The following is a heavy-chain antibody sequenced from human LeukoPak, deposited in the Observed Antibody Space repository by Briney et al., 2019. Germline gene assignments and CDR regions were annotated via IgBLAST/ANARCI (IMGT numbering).Heavy chain of an antibody. CDR2: INHNERT. CDR3: ARGRRYCAGACYSGWLDS. Sequence: PSETLSLTCGVSGGSFSGYFWSWIRQPPGKGLEWIGEINHNERTNYNPSLKSRVTMSVDTSKKQFSLKLSAVTAADTAVYYCARGRRYCAGACYSGWLDSWGQGTLVTVSS. J-gene: IGHJ5*01. D-gene: IGHD2-21*01. V-gene: IGHV4-34*01. CDR1: GGSFSGYF.